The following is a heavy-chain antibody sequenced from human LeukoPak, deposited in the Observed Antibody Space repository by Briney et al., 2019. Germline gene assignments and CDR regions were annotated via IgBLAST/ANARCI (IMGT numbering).Heavy chain of an antibody. D-gene: IGHD3-22*01. V-gene: IGHV4-39*07. CDR2: IYYSGST. J-gene: IGHJ6*02. Sequence: SETLSLTCAVYGGSFSSYYWGWIRQPPGKGLEWIGSIYYSGSTYYNPSLKSRVTISVDTSKNQFSLKLSSVTAADTAVYYCARRVVVTPYYYYYGMDVWGQGTTVTVSS. CDR1: GGSFSSYY. CDR3: ARRVVVTPYYYYYGMDV.